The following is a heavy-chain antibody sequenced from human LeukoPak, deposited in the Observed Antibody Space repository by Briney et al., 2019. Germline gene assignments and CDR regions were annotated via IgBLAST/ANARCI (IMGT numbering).Heavy chain of an antibody. V-gene: IGHV4-30-2*01. D-gene: IGHD5-12*01. Sequence: PSETLSLTCAVSGGSISSGGYSWSWIRQPPGKGPEWIGYIYHSGSTYYNPSLKSRVTISVDRSKNQFSLKLSSVTAADTAVYYCARGSGYDYPFDYWGQGTLVTVSS. CDR2: IYHSGST. CDR3: ARGSGYDYPFDY. CDR1: GGSISSGGYS. J-gene: IGHJ4*02.